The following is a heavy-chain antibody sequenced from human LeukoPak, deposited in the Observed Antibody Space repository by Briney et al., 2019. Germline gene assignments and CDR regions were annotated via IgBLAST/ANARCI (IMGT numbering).Heavy chain of an antibody. Sequence: GGSLRLSCAASGFTFSSYAMSWVRQAPGKGLEWVSVISGSGGSTYYADSVKGRFTISRDNSKNTLYLQMNSLRAEDTAVYYCAKDGGVYCSSTSCLSHFDYRGQGTLVTVSS. J-gene: IGHJ4*02. CDR2: ISGSGGST. D-gene: IGHD2-2*01. CDR1: GFTFSSYA. CDR3: AKDGGVYCSSTSCLSHFDY. V-gene: IGHV3-23*01.